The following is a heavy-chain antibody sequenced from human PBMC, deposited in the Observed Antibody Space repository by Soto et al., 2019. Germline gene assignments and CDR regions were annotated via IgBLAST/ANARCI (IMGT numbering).Heavy chain of an antibody. Sequence: QVQLVQSGAEVRKPGSSGKVSCKASGGTFSRHAISWVRQAPGQGLEWMGGVIPIFGTANHAQKFQVRVTIIADESTSTVYMELSSLRSEDTAMYYCARGWGYDSNDYYYAYWGQGTLVIVSS. CDR3: ARGWGYDSNDYYYAY. J-gene: IGHJ4*02. CDR2: VIPIFGTA. CDR1: GGTFSRHA. D-gene: IGHD3-22*01. V-gene: IGHV1-69*01.